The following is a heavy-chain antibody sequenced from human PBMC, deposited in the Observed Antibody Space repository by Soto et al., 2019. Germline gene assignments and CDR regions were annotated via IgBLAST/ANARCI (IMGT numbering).Heavy chain of an antibody. CDR2: INPATGAA. CDR3: ARGGGVGVAGSAAFDM. J-gene: IGHJ3*02. CDR1: GYPVTAYY. D-gene: IGHD3-3*01. Sequence: QLHLVQSGAVVKKPGASVTVSCSASGYPVTAYYMHWVRQAPGRGLEWMGGINPATGAAKYTQTFQGGVTMTRDTSPGTVFRELGGLTSGDPAVFYWARGGGVGVAGSAAFDMWGQGTLVTVSS. V-gene: IGHV1-2*02.